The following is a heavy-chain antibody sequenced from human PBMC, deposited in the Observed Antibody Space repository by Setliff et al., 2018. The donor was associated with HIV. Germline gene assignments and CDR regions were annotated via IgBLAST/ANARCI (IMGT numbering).Heavy chain of an antibody. CDR1: GFTFSSYW. CDR3: AKDPYSSSTTYFDY. D-gene: IGHD6-13*01. Sequence: PGGSLRLSCAASGFTFSSYWMHWVRQAPGKGLVWVSRINSDGSSTSYADSVKGRFTISRDNAKNTLYLQMNSLRAEDTAVYYCAKDPYSSSTTYFDYWGQGTLVTVSS. J-gene: IGHJ4*02. V-gene: IGHV3-74*01. CDR2: INSDGSST.